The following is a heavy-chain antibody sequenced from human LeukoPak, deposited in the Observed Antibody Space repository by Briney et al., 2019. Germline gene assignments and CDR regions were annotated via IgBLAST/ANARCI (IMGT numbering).Heavy chain of an antibody. V-gene: IGHV4-31*03. CDR3: ARADGGVRGYYFDY. CDR1: GASISSGGYY. Sequence: SETLSLTCTVSGASISSGGYYWSWIRQDPGKGLEWIGYIYYGGSTYYNPSLKSRITISVDTSKNQFSLELSSVTAADTAVYFCARADGGVRGYYFDYWGQGIMVTVSS. D-gene: IGHD3-10*01. CDR2: IYYGGST. J-gene: IGHJ4*02.